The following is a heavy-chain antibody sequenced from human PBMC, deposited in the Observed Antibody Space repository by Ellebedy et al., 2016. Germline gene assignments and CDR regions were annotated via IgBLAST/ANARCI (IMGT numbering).Heavy chain of an antibody. D-gene: IGHD7-27*01. CDR3: ARDRTLSLGYYGMDV. Sequence: SETLSLTCNVSGGSVSSDYWNWIRRPPGKGLEWIGYVFHTGTTNYNPSLKSRVTISVDTSKNQFSLKLSSVTAADTAVYYCARDRTLSLGYYGMDVWGQGTTVTVSS. J-gene: IGHJ6*02. CDR1: GGSVSSDY. V-gene: IGHV4-59*02. CDR2: VFHTGTT.